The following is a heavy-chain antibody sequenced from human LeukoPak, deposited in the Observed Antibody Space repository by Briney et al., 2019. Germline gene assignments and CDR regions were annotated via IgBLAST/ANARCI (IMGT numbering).Heavy chain of an antibody. CDR2: INPSGSNT. D-gene: IGHD2-8*02. V-gene: IGHV1-46*01. J-gene: IGHJ4*02. Sequence: GASVKVSCKASGFTFTNYYMHWVRQAPGQGLEWMGLINPSGSNTNYAQKFRGRVTMTRDTSATTVYMELSSLRSEDTAVYYCAREGSGGYFDYGGQGTLVTVSS. CDR3: AREGSGGYFDY. CDR1: GFTFTNYY.